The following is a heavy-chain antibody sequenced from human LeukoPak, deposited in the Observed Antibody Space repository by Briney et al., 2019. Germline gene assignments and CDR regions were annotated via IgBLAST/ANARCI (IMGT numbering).Heavy chain of an antibody. CDR1: GFTVSSNY. J-gene: IGHJ4*02. D-gene: IGHD1-26*01. CDR2: IKQDGSEK. CDR3: ARDTRTFDY. V-gene: IGHV3-7*01. Sequence: GGSLRLSCAASGFTVSSNYMSWVRQAPGKGLEWVANIKQDGSEKYYVDSVKGRFTISRDNAKNSLFLQMNSLRAEDTAVYYCARDTRTFDYWGQGTLVTVSS.